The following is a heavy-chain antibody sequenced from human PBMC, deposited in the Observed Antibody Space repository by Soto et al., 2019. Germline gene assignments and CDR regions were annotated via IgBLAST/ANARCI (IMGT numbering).Heavy chain of an antibody. CDR3: AKAFPPYYASGSSYYFTF. CDR2: ISGSGLNT. Sequence: EVQLLESGGGLVQPGGSLTLSCAASGFTFSSYAMSWVRQAPGKGLEWVSAISGSGLNTYYAESVKGRFTISRDNSKNTLYLQLNSLRAEDTAIYYWAKAFPPYYASGSSYYFTFWGQGTLVTVSS. V-gene: IGHV3-23*01. J-gene: IGHJ4*02. D-gene: IGHD3-10*01. CDR1: GFTFSSYA.